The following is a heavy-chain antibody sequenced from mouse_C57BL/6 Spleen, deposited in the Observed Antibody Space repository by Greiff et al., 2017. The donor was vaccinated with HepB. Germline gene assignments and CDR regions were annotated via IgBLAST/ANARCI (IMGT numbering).Heavy chain of an antibody. D-gene: IGHD3-2*01. CDR1: GYAFTNYL. CDR3: ARDSSAYYAMDY. Sequence: VQLQQSGAELVRPGTSVKVSCKASGYAFTNYLIEWVKQRPGQGLEWIGVINPGSGGTNYNEKFKGKATLTADKSSSTAYMQLSSLTSEDSAVYFCARDSSAYYAMDYWGQGTSVTVSS. CDR2: INPGSGGT. V-gene: IGHV1-54*01. J-gene: IGHJ4*01.